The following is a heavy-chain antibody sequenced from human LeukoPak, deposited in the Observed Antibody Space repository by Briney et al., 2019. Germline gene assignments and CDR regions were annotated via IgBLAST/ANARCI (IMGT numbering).Heavy chain of an antibody. V-gene: IGHV3-11*04. CDR3: ARDARVKVTPQRNNWFDP. Sequence: PGGSLRLSCAASGFTFSDYYMSWIRQAPGKGLEWVSYISSSGSTIYYADSVKGRFTISRDNAKNSLYLQMNSLRAEDTAVYYCARDARVKVTPQRNNWFDPWGQGTLVTVSS. CDR2: ISSSGSTI. J-gene: IGHJ5*02. CDR1: GFTFSDYY. D-gene: IGHD4-23*01.